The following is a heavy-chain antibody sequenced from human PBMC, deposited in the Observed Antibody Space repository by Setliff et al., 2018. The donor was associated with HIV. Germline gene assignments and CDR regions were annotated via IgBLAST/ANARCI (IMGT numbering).Heavy chain of an antibody. CDR1: GYTFTSYG. CDR3: AATYYYDSSGLHGFDY. Sequence: SVKVSCKASGYTFTSYGISWVRQAPGQGLEWMGGIIPIFDTTNSAQKFQGRVTMTADESTSTAYMELSSLRSEDTAVYYCAATYYYDSSGLHGFDYWGQGTLVTVSS. D-gene: IGHD3-22*01. V-gene: IGHV1-69*13. CDR2: IIPIFDTT. J-gene: IGHJ4*02.